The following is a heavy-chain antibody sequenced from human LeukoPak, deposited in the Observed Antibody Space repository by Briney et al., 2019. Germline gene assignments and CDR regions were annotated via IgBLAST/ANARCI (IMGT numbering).Heavy chain of an antibody. V-gene: IGHV3-48*04. J-gene: IGHJ4*02. CDR1: GFTFSSYS. Sequence: GGSLRLSCAASGFTFSSYSMNWVRQAPGKGPEWISYITSESSTIYYADSVKGRFTISRDDADNSLYLQMDSLRADDTAVCFCVRSTAHFDFWGQGTLVTVSS. D-gene: IGHD5/OR15-5a*01. CDR2: ITSESSTI. CDR3: VRSTAHFDF.